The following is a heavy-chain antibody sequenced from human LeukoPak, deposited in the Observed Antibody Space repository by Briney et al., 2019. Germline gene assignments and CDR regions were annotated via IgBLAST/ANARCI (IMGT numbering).Heavy chain of an antibody. CDR2: IYTSGST. CDR3: AREGRNSYGSKGSFDY. V-gene: IGHV4-4*07. Sequence: SETLSLTCTVSGGSISSYYWSWIRQPAGKGLEWIGRIYTSGSTNYNPSLKSRVTMSVDTSKNQFSLKLSSVTAADTAVYYCAREGRNSYGSKGSFDYWGQGTLVTVSS. J-gene: IGHJ4*02. D-gene: IGHD5-18*01. CDR1: GGSISSYY.